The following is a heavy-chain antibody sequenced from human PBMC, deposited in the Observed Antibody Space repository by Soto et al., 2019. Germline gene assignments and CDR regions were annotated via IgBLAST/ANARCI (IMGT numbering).Heavy chain of an antibody. J-gene: IGHJ6*03. D-gene: IGHD2-2*01. V-gene: IGHV3-66*01. CDR3: ARDGCSSTSCEDYYYYYMDV. Sequence: EVQLVESGGGLVQPGGSLRLSCAASGFTVSSNYMSWVRQAPGKGLEWVSVIYSGGSTYYADPVKGRFTISRDNSKNTLYLQMNSLRAEDTAVYYCARDGCSSTSCEDYYYYYMDVWGKGTTVTVSS. CDR2: IYSGGST. CDR1: GFTVSSNY.